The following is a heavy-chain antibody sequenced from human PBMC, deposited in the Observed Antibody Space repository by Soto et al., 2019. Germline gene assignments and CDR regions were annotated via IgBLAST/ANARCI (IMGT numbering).Heavy chain of an antibody. D-gene: IGHD3-3*01. J-gene: IGHJ6*02. CDR2: INHSGST. CDR3: ARDPRYYDFWSGYSSYYGMDV. CDR1: GGSFSGYY. V-gene: IGHV4-34*01. Sequence: SETLSLTCAVYGGSFSGYYWSWIRQPPGKGLEWVGEINHSGSTNYNPSLKSRVTISVDTSKNQFSLKLSSVTAADTAVYYCARDPRYYDFWSGYSSYYGMDVWGQGTTVTVSS.